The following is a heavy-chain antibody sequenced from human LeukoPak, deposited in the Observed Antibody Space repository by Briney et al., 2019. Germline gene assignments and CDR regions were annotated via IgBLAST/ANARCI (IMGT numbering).Heavy chain of an antibody. V-gene: IGHV5-51*01. D-gene: IGHD3-22*01. CDR2: IYPGDSDT. CDR1: GYTFTCYW. CDR3: ARSYYDSNGYYYFDY. J-gene: IGHJ4*02. Sequence: GESLKISCKGSGYTFTCYWIGWVRQMPGKGLEWMGIIYPGDSDTTYSPSFQGQVSISAAKSVSTAYLQWSSPTASDTAMYYCARSYYDSNGYYYFDYWGQGTLVTVSS.